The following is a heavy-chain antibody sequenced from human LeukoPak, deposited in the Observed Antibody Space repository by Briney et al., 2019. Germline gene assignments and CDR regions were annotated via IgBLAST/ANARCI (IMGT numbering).Heavy chain of an antibody. D-gene: IGHD1-26*01. CDR2: IDYRGST. V-gene: IGHV4-59*01. J-gene: IGHJ4*02. CDR3: ARERGRGRDSPWFDY. Sequence: SETLSLTCTVSGDSISTYYWSWIRQPPGKGLEWIAYIDYRGSTTYNPSLRSRVTISVDTSRNQFSLKLSSVTAADTAVYYCARERGRGRDSPWFDYWGQGTLVTVSS. CDR1: GDSISTYY.